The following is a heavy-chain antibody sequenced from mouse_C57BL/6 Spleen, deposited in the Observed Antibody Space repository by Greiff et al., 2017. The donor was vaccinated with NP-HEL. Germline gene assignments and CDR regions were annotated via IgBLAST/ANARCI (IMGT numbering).Heavy chain of an antibody. V-gene: IGHV2-6*01. J-gene: IGHJ3*01. CDR2: IWGVGST. CDR3: ASGGVDYDEGFAY. Sequence: VKLVESGPGLVAPSQSLSITCTVSGFSLTSYGVDWVRPSPGKGLEWLGVIWGVGSTNYNSALKSRLSISKDNSKSQVFLKMNSLQTDDTAMYYCASGGVDYDEGFAYWGQGTLVTVSA. D-gene: IGHD2-4*01. CDR1: GFSLTSYG.